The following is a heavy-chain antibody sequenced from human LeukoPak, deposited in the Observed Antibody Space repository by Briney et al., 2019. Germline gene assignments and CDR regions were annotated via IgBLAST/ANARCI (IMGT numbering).Heavy chain of an antibody. J-gene: IGHJ4*02. CDR2: ISAYNGNT. Sequence: GASVKVSCKASGYTFTSYGISWVRQAPGQGLEWMGWISAYNGNTNYAQKLQGRVTMTTDTSTSTAYMELRSLRSDDAAVYYCATLRYSGYDFDYWGQGTLVTVSS. V-gene: IGHV1-18*01. D-gene: IGHD5-12*01. CDR1: GYTFTSYG. CDR3: ATLRYSGYDFDY.